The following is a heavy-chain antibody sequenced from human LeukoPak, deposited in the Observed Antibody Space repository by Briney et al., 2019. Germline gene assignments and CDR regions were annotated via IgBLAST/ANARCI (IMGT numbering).Heavy chain of an antibody. CDR3: ARDVWFGELSLFDY. D-gene: IGHD3-10*01. J-gene: IGHJ4*02. CDR1: GYTFTSDG. V-gene: IGHV1-18*01. CDR2: ISAYNGNT. Sequence: ASVKVSGRASGYTFTSDGFSWGRQAPGQSREWIGWISAYNGNTNYAQKFQGRVTMTTNTSTNTAYMELRSLRSDDTAVYFCARDVWFGELSLFDYWGQGTLVIVSS.